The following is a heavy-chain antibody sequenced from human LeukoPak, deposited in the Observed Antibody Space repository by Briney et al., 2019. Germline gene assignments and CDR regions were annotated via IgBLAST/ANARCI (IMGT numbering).Heavy chain of an antibody. CDR1: GGTFSSYA. Sequence: SVKVSCKASGGTFSSYAISWVRRAPGQGLEWMGGIIPIFGTANYAQKFQGRVTITADESTSTAYMELSSLRAEDTAVYYCARVRSSVGAVSYYFDYWGQGTLVTVSS. J-gene: IGHJ4*02. D-gene: IGHD1-26*01. CDR2: IIPIFGTA. CDR3: ARVRSSVGAVSYYFDY. V-gene: IGHV1-69*13.